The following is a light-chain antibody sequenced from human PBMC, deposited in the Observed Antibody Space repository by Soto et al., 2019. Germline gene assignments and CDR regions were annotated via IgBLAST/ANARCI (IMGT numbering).Light chain of an antibody. Sequence: EIVLTQSPGTLSLSPGERATLSCRASQSVSSSYLAWYQQKPGQAPRLLIYGASSRATGIPDRFSGSGSGTDFTLTISRLEPEDFAVYYCQPYGSSPLTFGGGTKVQS. V-gene: IGKV3-20*01. CDR2: GAS. CDR1: QSVSSSY. CDR3: QPYGSSPLT. J-gene: IGKJ4*01.